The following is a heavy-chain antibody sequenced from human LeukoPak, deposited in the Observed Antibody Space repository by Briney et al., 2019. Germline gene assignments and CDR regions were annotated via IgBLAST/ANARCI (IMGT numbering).Heavy chain of an antibody. D-gene: IGHD3-3*01. V-gene: IGHV3-7*01. CDR3: ARDPYDFWSGYQFDY. CDR1: GFTFSSYW. J-gene: IGHJ4*02. CDR2: IKQDGSEK. Sequence: GGSLRLSCAASGFTFSSYWMGWVRQAPGKGLEWVANIKQDGSEKYYVDSVKGRFTISRDNAKNSLYLQMNSLRAEDTAVYYCARDPYDFWSGYQFDYWGQGTLVTVSS.